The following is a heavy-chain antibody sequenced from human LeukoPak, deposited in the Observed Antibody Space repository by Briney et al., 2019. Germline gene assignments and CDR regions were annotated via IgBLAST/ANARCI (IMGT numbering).Heavy chain of an antibody. CDR3: ARQRVVVAATPISWFDP. J-gene: IGHJ5*02. D-gene: IGHD2-15*01. V-gene: IGHV4-59*08. CDR1: GGSISSYY. Sequence: PSETLSLTCTVSGGSISSYYWSWIRQPPGKGLEWIGYIYYSGSTNYNPSLKSRVTISVDTSKNQFSLKLSSVTAADTAVYYCARQRVVVAATPISWFDPWGQGTLVTVSS. CDR2: IYYSGST.